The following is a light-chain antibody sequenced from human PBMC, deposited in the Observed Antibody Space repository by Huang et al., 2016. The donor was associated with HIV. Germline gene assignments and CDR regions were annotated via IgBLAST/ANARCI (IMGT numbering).Light chain of an antibody. CDR2: EAS. CDR1: QSVSSN. CDR3: QQYNKWPPLT. V-gene: IGKV3D-15*01. J-gene: IGKJ4*01. Sequence: EIAMKQSPVTLSMSPGGRATLSCRASQSVSSNLAWYQQKPGQAPRLLIYEASTRATGIPARCSGSWSGTEFTLTISSLQSEDFAVYYCQQYNKWPPLTFGGGTKVEIK.